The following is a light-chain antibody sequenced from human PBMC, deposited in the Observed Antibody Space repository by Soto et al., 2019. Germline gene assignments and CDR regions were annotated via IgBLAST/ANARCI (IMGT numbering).Light chain of an antibody. CDR3: SSYTTSNTRQIV. CDR2: DVS. Sequence: QPVLTQPASVSGSPGQSITISCTGNSSDVGGYNYVSWYQHHPGKAPKLMIYDVSNRPSGLSNRFSGSKSGNTASLTISGLQPEDEGDYYCSSYTTSNTRQIVFGTGTKVTVL. V-gene: IGLV2-14*03. J-gene: IGLJ1*01. CDR1: SSDVGGYNY.